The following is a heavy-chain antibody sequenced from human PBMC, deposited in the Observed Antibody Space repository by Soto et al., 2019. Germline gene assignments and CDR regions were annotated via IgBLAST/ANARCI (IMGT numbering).Heavy chain of an antibody. V-gene: IGHV4-31*03. Sequence: SETLSLTCTVSGGSISSGGYYWSWIRQHPGKGLEWIGYIYYSGSTYYNPSLKSRVTISVETSKNQFSLKLSSVTAADTAVYYCASARGEWWNYYDSSGYSIWGQGTMVTVSS. J-gene: IGHJ3*02. CDR1: GGSISSGGYY. CDR2: IYYSGST. CDR3: ASARGEWWNYYDSSGYSI. D-gene: IGHD3-22*01.